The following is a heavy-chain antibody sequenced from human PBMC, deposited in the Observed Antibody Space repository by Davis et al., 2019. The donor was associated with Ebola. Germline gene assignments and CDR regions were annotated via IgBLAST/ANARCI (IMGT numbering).Heavy chain of an antibody. V-gene: IGHV4-59*12. D-gene: IGHD4-17*01. CDR1: GGSISNYY. CDR2: IYYSGST. CDR3: ARVADYGDYPFYYGMDV. Sequence: SETLSLTCTVSGGSISNYYWSWIRQPPGKGLEWIGYIYYSGSTNYNPSLKSRVTISVDTSKNQFSLKLSSVTAADTAVYYCARVADYGDYPFYYGMDVWGQGTTVTVSS. J-gene: IGHJ6*02.